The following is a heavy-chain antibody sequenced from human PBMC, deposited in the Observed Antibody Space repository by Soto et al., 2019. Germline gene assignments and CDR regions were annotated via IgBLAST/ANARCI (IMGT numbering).Heavy chain of an antibody. J-gene: IGHJ4*02. V-gene: IGHV4-34*01. CDR2: INHSGST. CDR3: ARGGGGHYYVWGSYRPFDF. D-gene: IGHD3-16*02. CDR1: GESFPGYY. Sequence: QVQLQQWGAGLLKPSETLSLTCAVYGESFPGYYWSWIRQPPGKGLEWIGEINHSGSTNYNPSLKSRITISVDTSKNQFSLKLTSVTAADTAVYYCARGGGGHYYVWGSYRPFDFWGQGTLVTVSS.